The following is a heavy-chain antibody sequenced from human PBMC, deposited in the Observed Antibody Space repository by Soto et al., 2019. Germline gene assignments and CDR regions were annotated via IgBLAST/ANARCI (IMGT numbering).Heavy chain of an antibody. Sequence: QVQLVESGGGVVQPGRSLRLSCAASGFTFSSYGMHWVRQAPGKGLEWVAVIWYDGSNKYYADSVKGRFTISRDNSKNTLYLQMNSLRAEGTAVYYCARGAKLLWFGEAIGDYWGQGTLVTVSS. D-gene: IGHD3-10*01. CDR2: IWYDGSNK. CDR3: ARGAKLLWFGEAIGDY. J-gene: IGHJ4*02. CDR1: GFTFSSYG. V-gene: IGHV3-33*01.